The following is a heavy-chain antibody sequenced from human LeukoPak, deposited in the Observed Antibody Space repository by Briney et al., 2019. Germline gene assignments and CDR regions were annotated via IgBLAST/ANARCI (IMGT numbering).Heavy chain of an antibody. CDR1: GGSISSYY. V-gene: IGHV4-59*01. CDR3: ARGTTASVAGSQFDR. D-gene: IGHD6-19*01. J-gene: IGHJ5*02. CDR2: IYYSGST. Sequence: PSGTLCLTCAVSGGSISSYYWSWIRQPPGKGLEWVGYIYYSGSTNYNTSLKSGDTISVDTSKIHFSPTLSSVTAADTAVYYCARGTTASVAGSQFDRGGQATLVTVSS.